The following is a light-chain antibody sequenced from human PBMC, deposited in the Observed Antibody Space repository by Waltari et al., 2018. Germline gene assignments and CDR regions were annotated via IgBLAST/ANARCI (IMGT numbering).Light chain of an antibody. V-gene: IGKV4-1*01. CDR1: QSVLYSSNNKNY. CDR2: WAS. Sequence: DIVMTQSPDSLAGSLGERAPINCKSSQSVLYSSNNKNYLAWYQQKPGQPPKLLIYWASTRESGVPDRFSGSGSGTDFTLTISSLQAEDVAVYYCQQYYSTPLTFGPGTKVDIK. CDR3: QQYYSTPLT. J-gene: IGKJ3*01.